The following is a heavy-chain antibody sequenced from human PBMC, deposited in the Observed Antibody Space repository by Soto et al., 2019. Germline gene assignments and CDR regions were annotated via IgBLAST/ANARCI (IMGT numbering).Heavy chain of an antibody. J-gene: IGHJ5*02. CDR2: IIPLFGTT. D-gene: IGHD6-13*01. V-gene: IGHV1-69*13. CDR1: GGTFSRHA. Sequence: ASVKVSCKSSGGTFSRHAINWVRQAPGQGLEWMGGIIPLFGTTNYAQKFKGRLTITADESTNTTYMELSSLKSEDAAVYYCARASIHGSSWYFWFDPWGQGTLVTVSS. CDR3: ARASIHGSSWYFWFDP.